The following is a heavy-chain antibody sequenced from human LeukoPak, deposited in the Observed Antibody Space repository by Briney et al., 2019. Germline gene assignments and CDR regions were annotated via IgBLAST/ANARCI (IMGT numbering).Heavy chain of an antibody. D-gene: IGHD3-10*01. J-gene: IGHJ6*02. Sequence: SLRLSCAASGFTFDDYAMRWVRQAPGKGLEWVSGISWNSGSIGYADSVKGRFTISRDNAKNSLYLQMNSLRAEDTALYYCAKDAGSGSYDVLGYYYGMDVWGQGTTVTVSS. CDR2: ISWNSGSI. CDR3: AKDAGSGSYDVLGYYYGMDV. V-gene: IGHV3-9*01. CDR1: GFTFDDYA.